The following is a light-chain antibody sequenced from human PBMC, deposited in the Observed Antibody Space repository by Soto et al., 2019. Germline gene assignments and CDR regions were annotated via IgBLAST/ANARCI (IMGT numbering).Light chain of an antibody. CDR2: WAS. CDR1: QSVLYSSNNKNY. Sequence: DIVLTRSPDSLAVSLGERANINCKSSQSVLYSSNNKNYLGWYQQKPGPPPKLLIHWASTRKSGVPDRFSGSGSGTEFTPTITSLQAEDVAVYYCQQYYSTPLTFGGVTKVVIK. J-gene: IGKJ4*01. CDR3: QQYYSTPLT. V-gene: IGKV4-1*01.